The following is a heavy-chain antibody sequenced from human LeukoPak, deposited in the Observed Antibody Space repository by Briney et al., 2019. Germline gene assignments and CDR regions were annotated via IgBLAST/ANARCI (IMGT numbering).Heavy chain of an antibody. CDR3: ARESHFLDSSSWVDY. Sequence: ASVKVSCKASGYTFTGYYMHCVRQAPGQGLEWMGRINPNSGGTNYAQKFQGRVTMTRDTSISTAYMELSRLRSDDTAVYYCARESHFLDSSSWVDYWGQGTLVTVSS. J-gene: IGHJ4*02. D-gene: IGHD6-13*01. CDR2: INPNSGGT. V-gene: IGHV1-2*06. CDR1: GYTFTGYY.